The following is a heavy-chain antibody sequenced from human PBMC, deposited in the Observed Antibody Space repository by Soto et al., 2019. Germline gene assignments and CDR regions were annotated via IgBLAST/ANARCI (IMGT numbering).Heavy chain of an antibody. J-gene: IGHJ4*02. Sequence: EVQLVESGGGLVKPGGSLRLSCAASGFTFSSYSMNWVRQAPGKGLEWVSSISSSSSYIYYADSVKGRFTISRDNAKNSLYLQMNSLRAEDTAVYYCARDLSGITFGGVIVYFDYWGQGTLVTVSS. D-gene: IGHD3-16*02. CDR3: ARDLSGITFGGVIVYFDY. CDR2: ISSSSSYI. CDR1: GFTFSSYS. V-gene: IGHV3-21*01.